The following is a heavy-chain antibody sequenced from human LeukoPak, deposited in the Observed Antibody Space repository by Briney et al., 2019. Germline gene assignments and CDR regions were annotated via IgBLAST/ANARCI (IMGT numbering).Heavy chain of an antibody. V-gene: IGHV4-59*08. Sequence: PSETLSLTCAVYGGSFSGYYWSWIRQPPGKGLEWIAYFSFGVTTTYNPSLKSRVTISMDTSRDQFSLSLNSVTAADTAIYYCARFQNGPNTPFDYWGQGTLVTVSS. J-gene: IGHJ4*02. CDR1: GGSFSGYY. CDR3: ARFQNGPNTPFDY. CDR2: FSFGVTT. D-gene: IGHD2-15*01.